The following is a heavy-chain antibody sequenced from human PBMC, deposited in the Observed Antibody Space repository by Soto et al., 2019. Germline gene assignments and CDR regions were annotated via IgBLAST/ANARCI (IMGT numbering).Heavy chain of an antibody. CDR1: GGSFSGYY. J-gene: IGHJ4*02. CDR2: INHSGST. D-gene: IGHD1-26*01. V-gene: IGHV4-34*01. CDR3: ARMVGATVSIDY. Sequence: TSETLSLTCAVYGGSFSGYYWSWIRQPPGKGLEWIGEINHSGSTNYNPSLKSRVTISVDTSKNQFSLKLSSVTAADTAVYYCARMVGATVSIDYWGQGTLVTVSS.